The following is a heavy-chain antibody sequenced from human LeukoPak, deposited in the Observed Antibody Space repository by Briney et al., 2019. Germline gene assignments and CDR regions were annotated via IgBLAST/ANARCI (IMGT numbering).Heavy chain of an antibody. D-gene: IGHD3-3*02. CDR3: AAFKGTIDY. CDR2: IYYTGDT. V-gene: IGHV4-39*07. J-gene: IGHJ4*02. CDR1: GGSISGSSYF. Sequence: SETLSLTCTVSGGSISGSSYFWGWVRQPPGKGLVWIGSIYYTGDTYYNPSLNSRPTLSVDTSKNQFSLKLSSVTAADTAVYYCAAFKGTIDYWGQGTLVTVSS.